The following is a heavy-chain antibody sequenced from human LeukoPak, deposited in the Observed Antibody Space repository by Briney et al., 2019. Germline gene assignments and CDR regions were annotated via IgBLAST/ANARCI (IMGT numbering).Heavy chain of an antibody. CDR3: ARDHCSSTSCYSALDY. V-gene: IGHV1-2*02. CDR1: GYTFTGYY. D-gene: IGHD2-2*02. J-gene: IGHJ4*02. Sequence: ASVKVSCKASGYTFTGYYMHWVRQAPGQGLERMGWINPNSGGTNYAQKFQGRVTMTRDTSISTAYMELSRLRSDDTAVYYCARDHCSSTSCYSALDYWGQGTLVTVSS. CDR2: INPNSGGT.